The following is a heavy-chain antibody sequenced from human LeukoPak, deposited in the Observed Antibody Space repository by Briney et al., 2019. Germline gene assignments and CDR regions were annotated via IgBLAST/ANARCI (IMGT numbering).Heavy chain of an antibody. D-gene: IGHD3-3*01. J-gene: IGHJ6*02. CDR1: GASINSDDNY. Sequence: SQTLSLTCTVSGASINSDDNYWSWIRQAPGKGLEWIGYVYYSVNTHYNPSLKSRITISVDTSKNQFSLKLSSVTAADTAVYYSARLVVRFLEWLSFAVRDYYYGMDVWGQGTTVTVSS. CDR3: ARLVVRFLEWLSFAVRDYYYGMDV. V-gene: IGHV4-30-4*01. CDR2: VYYSVNT.